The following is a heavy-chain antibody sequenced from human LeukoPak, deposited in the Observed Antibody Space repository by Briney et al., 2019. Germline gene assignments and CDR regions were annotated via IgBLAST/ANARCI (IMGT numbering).Heavy chain of an antibody. CDR1: GGSISSYY. CDR3: ARVLRYFDWSRDYYYMDV. CDR2: IYTSGST. V-gene: IGHV4-4*07. Sequence: SETLSLTCTVSGGSISSYYWSWIRQPAGKGLEWIGRIYTSGSTNYNPSLKSRVTMSVDTSKNQFSLKLSSVTAADTALYYCARVLRYFDWSRDYYYMDVWGKGTTVTVSS. J-gene: IGHJ6*03. D-gene: IGHD3-9*01.